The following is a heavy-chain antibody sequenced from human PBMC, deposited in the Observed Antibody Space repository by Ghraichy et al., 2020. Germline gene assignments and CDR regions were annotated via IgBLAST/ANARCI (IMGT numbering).Heavy chain of an antibody. V-gene: IGHV4-31*03. D-gene: IGHD4-23*01. CDR2: IYYSGST. CDR3: ARDRTVVNQDSSDAFDI. CDR1: GGSISSGGYY. J-gene: IGHJ3*02. Sequence: SETLSLTCTVSGGSISSGGYYWSWIRQHPGKGLEWIGYIYYSGSTYYNPSLKSRVTITVDTSKNQFSLKLSSVTAADTAVYYRARDRTVVNQDSSDAFDIWGQGTMVTVSS.